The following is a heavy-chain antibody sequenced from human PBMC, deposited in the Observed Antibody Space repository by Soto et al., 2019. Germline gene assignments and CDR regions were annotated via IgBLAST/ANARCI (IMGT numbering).Heavy chain of an antibody. Sequence: LRLSCAASGFTFSTYGMQWVRQAPGKGLEWVAVISYDGYLKYYVDAVKGRFTVARDNSKNTLFLEMNSLRVEDTAVYFCAKDFKVSGSHYGTLNYYYGMDVWGQGTTVTVSS. J-gene: IGHJ6*02. CDR1: GFTFSTYG. CDR3: AKDFKVSGSHYGTLNYYYGMDV. D-gene: IGHD3-10*01. CDR2: ISYDGYLK. V-gene: IGHV3-30*18.